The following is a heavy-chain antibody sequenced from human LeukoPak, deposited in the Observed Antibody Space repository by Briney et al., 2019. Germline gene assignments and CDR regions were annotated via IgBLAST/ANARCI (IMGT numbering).Heavy chain of an antibody. J-gene: IGHJ4*02. CDR3: ARDSDGVADY. V-gene: IGHV3-21*01. CDR1: GFTFSTYS. CDR2: ISSSSSYI. D-gene: IGHD3-3*01. Sequence: GGSLRLSCAASGFTFSTYSMNWVRQAPGKGLEWVSSISSSSSYIYYADSVKGRFTISRDNAKNSLYLQMNSLRAEDTAVYYCARDSDGVADYWGQGTLVTVSS.